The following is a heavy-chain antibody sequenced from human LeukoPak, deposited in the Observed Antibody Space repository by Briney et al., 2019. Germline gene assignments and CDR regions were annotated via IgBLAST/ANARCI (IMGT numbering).Heavy chain of an antibody. V-gene: IGHV3-74*01. D-gene: IGHD3-10*01. CDR2: INSDGSST. Sequence: GGSLRLSCAASGFTFSSCWMHWVRQAPGKGLVWVSRINSDGSSTSYADSVKGRFTISRDNAKNTLYLQMNSLRAEDTAVYYCARGRHGSGSYFDYWGQGTLVTVSS. J-gene: IGHJ4*02. CDR3: ARGRHGSGSYFDY. CDR1: GFTFSSCW.